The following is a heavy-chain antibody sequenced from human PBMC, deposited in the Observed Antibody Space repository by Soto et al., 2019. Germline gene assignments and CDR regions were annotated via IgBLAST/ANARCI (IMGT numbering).Heavy chain of an antibody. V-gene: IGHV3-21*01. Sequence: EVQLVESGGGLVKPGGSLRLSCAASGFTFSSYSMNWVRQAPGKGLEWVSSISSSSSYIYYADSVKGRFTISRDNAKNSLYLQMNSLRAEDTAVYYCARDQPVVVVAATPSYMDVWGKGTTVTVSS. D-gene: IGHD2-15*01. CDR3: ARDQPVVVVAATPSYMDV. CDR2: ISSSSSYI. J-gene: IGHJ6*03. CDR1: GFTFSSYS.